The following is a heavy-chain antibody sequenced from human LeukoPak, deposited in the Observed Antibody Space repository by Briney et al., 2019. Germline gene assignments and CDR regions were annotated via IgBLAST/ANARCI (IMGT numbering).Heavy chain of an antibody. CDR2: INSDESTT. D-gene: IGHD1-14*01. V-gene: IGHV3-74*01. CDR3: ARDPGKTTFDY. Sequence: GGSLRLSCAASGFTFSSFWMHWVRQAPGKGLVWVSRINSDESTTTYADSVKGRFTITRDNAKNTLFLQMNSLRAEDTAVYYCARDPGKTTFDYWGQGTLVTVSS. CDR1: GFTFSSFW. J-gene: IGHJ4*02.